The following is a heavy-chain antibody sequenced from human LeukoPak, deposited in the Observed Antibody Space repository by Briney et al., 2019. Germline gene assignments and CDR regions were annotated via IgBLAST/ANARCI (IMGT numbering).Heavy chain of an antibody. CDR2: IIPLLGVT. V-gene: IGHV1-69*04. J-gene: IGHJ6*02. Sequence: ASVKVSCKTSGDSFSSYAINWVRQAPRQGLEWMGRIIPLLGVTNIAQKFQGRVTFTADKSTTTVYMDLSSLRSEDTAVYFCARVGGSGPDYHGLDVWGQGTSVTVSS. D-gene: IGHD3-10*01. CDR3: ARVGGSGPDYHGLDV. CDR1: GDSFSSYA.